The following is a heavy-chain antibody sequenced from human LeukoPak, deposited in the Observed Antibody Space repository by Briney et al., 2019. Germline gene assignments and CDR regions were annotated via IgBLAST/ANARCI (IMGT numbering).Heavy chain of an antibody. D-gene: IGHD1-7*01. Sequence: PSETLSLTCTVSGGSISSGGYYWSWIRQHPGKGLEWIGYIYYSGSTYYNPSLKSRVTISVGTSKNQFSLKLSSVTAADTAVYYCARGRQVTGTSFDYWGQGTLVTVSS. CDR3: ARGRQVTGTSFDY. CDR2: IYYSGST. V-gene: IGHV4-31*03. CDR1: GGSISSGGYY. J-gene: IGHJ4*02.